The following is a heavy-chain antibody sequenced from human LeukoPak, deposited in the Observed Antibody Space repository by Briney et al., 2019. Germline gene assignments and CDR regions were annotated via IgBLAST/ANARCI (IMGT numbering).Heavy chain of an antibody. CDR3: ARGERVGLGELFAFDI. Sequence: SETLSLTCAVSGGSISSGGYSWSWIRQPPGKGLEWIGYIYYSGSTYYNPSLKSRVTIPVDRSKDQFSLKLSSVTAADTAVYYCARGERVGLGELFAFDIGGQGTMVTVSS. CDR1: GGSISSGGYS. V-gene: IGHV4-30-2*01. CDR2: IYYSGST. J-gene: IGHJ3*02. D-gene: IGHD3-10*01.